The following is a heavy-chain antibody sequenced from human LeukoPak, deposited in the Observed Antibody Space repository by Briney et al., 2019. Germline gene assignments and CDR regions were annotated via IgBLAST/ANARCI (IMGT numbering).Heavy chain of an antibody. CDR2: INHSGST. D-gene: IGHD3-22*01. V-gene: IGHV4-34*01. CDR1: GGSFSGYY. CDR3: ARTYDSSGYYYHALDY. Sequence: SETLSLTCAVYGGSFSGYYWSWIRQPPGKGLEWIGEINHSGSTNYNPSLKSRVTISVDTSKNQFSLKLSSVTAADTAVYYCARTYDSSGYYYHALDYWGQGTLVTVSS. J-gene: IGHJ4*02.